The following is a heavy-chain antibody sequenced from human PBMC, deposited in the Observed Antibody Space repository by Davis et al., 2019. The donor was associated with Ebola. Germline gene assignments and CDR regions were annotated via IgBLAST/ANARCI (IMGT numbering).Heavy chain of an antibody. J-gene: IGHJ4*02. V-gene: IGHV1-18*01. CDR1: GYTFTSYG. CDR3: ARDRSSWPLDY. CDR2: ISAYNGNT. Sequence: ASVKVSCKASGYTFTSYGISWVRQAPGQGLEWMGWISAYNGNTNYAQKLQGRVTMTRDTSTSTVYMELSSLRSEDTAVYYCARDRSSWPLDYWGQGTLVTVSS. D-gene: IGHD6-13*01.